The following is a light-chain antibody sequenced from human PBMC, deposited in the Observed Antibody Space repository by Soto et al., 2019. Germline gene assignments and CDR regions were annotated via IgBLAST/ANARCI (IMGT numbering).Light chain of an antibody. V-gene: IGLV4-69*01. CDR1: SGHSSYA. Sequence: QLVLTQSPSASASLGASVKLTCTLSSGHSSYAIAWHQQQPEKGPRYLMKLSSDGSHYKGDGIPDRFSGSSSGAERYLTISSLQSEDEADYYCQTWGTGIVFGGGTQLTV. CDR2: LSSDGSH. CDR3: QTWGTGIV. J-gene: IGLJ2*01.